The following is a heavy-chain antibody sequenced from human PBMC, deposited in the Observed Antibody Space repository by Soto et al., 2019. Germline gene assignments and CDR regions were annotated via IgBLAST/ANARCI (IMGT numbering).Heavy chain of an antibody. J-gene: IGHJ6*02. D-gene: IGHD3-10*01. CDR2: IWYDGSNK. CDR3: ARGMVRGVAYYYYGMDV. V-gene: IGHV3-33*01. CDR1: GFTFSSYG. Sequence: QVQLVESGGGVVQPGRSLRLSCAASGFTFSSYGMHWVRQAPGKGLEWVAVIWYDGSNKYYADSVKGRFTISRDNSKNTLYLQMNSLRAEDTAVYYCARGMVRGVAYYYYGMDVWGQGTTVTVSS.